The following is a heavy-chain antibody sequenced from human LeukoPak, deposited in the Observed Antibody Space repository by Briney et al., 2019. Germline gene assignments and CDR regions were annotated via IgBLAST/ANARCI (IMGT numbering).Heavy chain of an antibody. D-gene: IGHD3-22*01. J-gene: IGHJ4*02. CDR1: GFTFSNAW. CDR3: TNTYYYDSSGYYPVDY. V-gene: IGHV3-15*01. CDR2: IKSKTDGGTT. Sequence: GGSLRLSCAASGFTFSNAWMSWVRQAPGKGLEWVGRIKSKTDGGTTDYAAPVKGRFTISRDDSKNTLYLQMNSLKTEDTAVYYGTNTYYYDSSGYYPVDYWGQGTLVTVSS.